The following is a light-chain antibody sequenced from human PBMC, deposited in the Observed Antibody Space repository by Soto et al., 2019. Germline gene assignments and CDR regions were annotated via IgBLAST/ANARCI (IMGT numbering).Light chain of an antibody. J-gene: IGKJ3*01. CDR3: QQYDSSCIFT. Sequence: EIVLTQSPGTLSLSPGERATLSCRASQSVSSSYLAWYQQKPVRAPSLLIYGPSSRATGIPDRFSGGGSGTAVSLTISRLELEDFAVYYCQQYDSSCIFTFGPGTKVDI. CDR2: GPS. V-gene: IGKV3-20*01. CDR1: QSVSSSY.